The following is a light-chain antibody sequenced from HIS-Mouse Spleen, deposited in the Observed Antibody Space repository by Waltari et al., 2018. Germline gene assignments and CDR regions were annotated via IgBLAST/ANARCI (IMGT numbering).Light chain of an antibody. Sequence: SYELTQPPSASVSPGQTARITCSGAALPKKYAYWYQQKSGQAPVLVIYEDSKRPSGIPERFSGSSSGTMATLTISGAQVEEEADYYCYSTDSSGNHRVFGGGTKLTVL. CDR3: YSTDSSGNHRV. CDR2: EDS. CDR1: ALPKKY. V-gene: IGLV3-10*01. J-gene: IGLJ2*01.